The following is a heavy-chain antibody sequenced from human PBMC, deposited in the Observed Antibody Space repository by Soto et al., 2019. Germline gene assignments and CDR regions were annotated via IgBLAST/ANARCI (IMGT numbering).Heavy chain of an antibody. D-gene: IGHD6-6*01. CDR1: GGSISSGDYY. V-gene: IGHV4-30-4*01. J-gene: IGHJ5*02. Sequence: SETLSLTCTVSGGSISSGDYYWSWIRHPPGKGLEWTGYIYYSGSTFYNPSLKSRLTISVDTSKNQFSLKLSSVTAADTAVYYCARERPDGARLDPWGQGTQVTVSS. CDR2: IYYSGST. CDR3: ARERPDGARLDP.